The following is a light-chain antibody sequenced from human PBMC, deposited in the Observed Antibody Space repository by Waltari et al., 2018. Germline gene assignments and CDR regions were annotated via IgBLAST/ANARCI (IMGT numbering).Light chain of an antibody. CDR1: QGVSRAL. V-gene: IGKV3-20*01. Sequence: SCRTRQGVSRALAWYQHKPGQAPRILIHGAATRATGIPDRFSGSRSGKDFSLTISRLEPDDFAVYYCQHYLRVPVTFGQGTTVEI. J-gene: IGKJ1*01. CDR2: GAA. CDR3: QHYLRVPVT.